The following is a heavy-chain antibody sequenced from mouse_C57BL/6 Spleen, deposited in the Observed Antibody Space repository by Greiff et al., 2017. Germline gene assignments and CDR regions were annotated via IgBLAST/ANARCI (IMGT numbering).Heavy chain of an antibody. CDR1: GYTFTSYW. D-gene: IGHD1-1*01. J-gene: IGHJ4*01. Sequence: VQLQQPGAELVKPGASVQLSCKASGYTFTSYWMHWVKQRPGQGLAWIGMIHPNSGSTNYNEKFKSKATLTVDKSSSTAYIQLSSLTSEDSAVYYCARNYYGSSDVDYYAMDYWGQGTSVTVSS. V-gene: IGHV1-64*01. CDR3: ARNYYGSSDVDYYAMDY. CDR2: IHPNSGST.